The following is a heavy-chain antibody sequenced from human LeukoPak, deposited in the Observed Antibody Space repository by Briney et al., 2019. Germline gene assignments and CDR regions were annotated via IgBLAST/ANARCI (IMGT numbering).Heavy chain of an antibody. Sequence: PGRSLRLSCAASGFTFSSYAMHWVRQAPGKGLEWVGFIRSKAYGGATEYTASVKGRFTISRDDSKSIAYLQMNSLKTEDTAVYYCTRERLIDYYYYGMDVWGQGTTVTVSS. J-gene: IGHJ6*02. V-gene: IGHV3-49*04. CDR1: GFTFSSYA. CDR3: TRERLIDYYYYGMDV. CDR2: IRSKAYGGAT. D-gene: IGHD3-22*01.